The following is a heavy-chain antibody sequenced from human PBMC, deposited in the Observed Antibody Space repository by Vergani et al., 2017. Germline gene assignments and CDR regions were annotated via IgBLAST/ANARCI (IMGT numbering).Heavy chain of an antibody. D-gene: IGHD3-10*01. CDR3: ARDRGHYYYYYMDV. CDR2: IYYSGST. V-gene: IGHV4-31*03. CDR1: GGSISSGGYY. J-gene: IGHJ6*03. Sequence: QVQLQESGPGLVKPSQTLSLTCTVSGGSISSGGYYWSWIRQHPGKGLEWSGYIYYSGSTYYNPSLKSRVIISGDTSKNQFSLKLSSVTAADTAVYYCARDRGHYYYYYMDVWGKGTTVTVSS.